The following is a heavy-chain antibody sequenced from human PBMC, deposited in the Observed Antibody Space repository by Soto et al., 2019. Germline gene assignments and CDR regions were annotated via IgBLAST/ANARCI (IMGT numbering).Heavy chain of an antibody. CDR3: AREGVSSSWYNYYGMGV. J-gene: IGHJ6*02. CDR1: GGSISSYY. Sequence: ETLSLTCTVSGGSISSYYWSWIRQPPGKGLEWIGYIYYSGSTNYNPSLKSRVTISVDTSKNQFSLKLSSVTAADTAVYYCAREGVSSSWYNYYGMGVWGQGTTVTVS. CDR2: IYYSGST. D-gene: IGHD6-13*01. V-gene: IGHV4-59*01.